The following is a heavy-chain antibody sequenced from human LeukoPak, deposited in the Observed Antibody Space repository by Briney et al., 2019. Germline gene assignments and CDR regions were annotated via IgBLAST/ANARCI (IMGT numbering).Heavy chain of an antibody. J-gene: IGHJ4*02. V-gene: IGHV3-30*02. D-gene: IGHD2-21*01. CDR3: AKEASDLWYFDY. CDR1: GFTFSSYW. Sequence: PGGSLRLSCAASGFTFSSYWMSWVRLAPGKGLEWVAFIRYDGSNKYYADSVKGRFTISRDTSKNTLFLQMNSLRAEDTAFYYCAKEASDLWYFDYWGQGTLVTVSS. CDR2: IRYDGSNK.